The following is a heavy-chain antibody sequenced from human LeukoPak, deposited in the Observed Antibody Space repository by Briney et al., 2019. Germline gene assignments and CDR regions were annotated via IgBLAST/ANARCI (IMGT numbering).Heavy chain of an antibody. CDR2: IYYSGST. CDR1: GGSISSYY. CDR3: ARERGDNWNVGP. D-gene: IGHD1-20*01. J-gene: IGHJ5*02. Sequence: SETLSLTCTVSGGSISSYYWSWIRQPPGKGLEWIGYIYYSGSTYYNPSLKSRVTISVDTSKNQFSLKLSSVTAADTAVYYCARERGDNWNVGPWGQGTLVAVSS. V-gene: IGHV4-59*12.